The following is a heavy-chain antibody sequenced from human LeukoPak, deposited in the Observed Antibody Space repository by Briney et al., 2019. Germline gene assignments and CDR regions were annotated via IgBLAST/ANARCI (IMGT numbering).Heavy chain of an antibody. CDR1: GFTFSKYG. J-gene: IGHJ4*02. CDR2: IRYDGSTE. Sequence: GKSLRLSCEVSGFTFSKYGMHWVRQAPGKGLEWVSTIRYDGSTEYYADSVRGRFTISRDNSRDTLYLQMNSLRAEDTAVYYCSTSPSFGSSWYQFNYWGQGTLVTVSS. CDR3: STSPSFGSSWYQFNY. V-gene: IGHV3-33*01. D-gene: IGHD6-13*01.